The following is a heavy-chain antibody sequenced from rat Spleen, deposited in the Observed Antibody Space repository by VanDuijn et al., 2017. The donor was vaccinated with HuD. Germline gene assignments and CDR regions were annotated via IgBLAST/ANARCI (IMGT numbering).Heavy chain of an antibody. CDR3: AIHGGLRNWCDS. J-gene: IGHJ3*01. D-gene: IGHD1-11*01. CDR1: GFTFTNYD. V-gene: IGHV5S13*01. CDR2: ISTGADNT. Sequence: EVQLVESGGGLMQPGRSLKLSCAASGFTFTNYDMAWVRQAPTKGLEWIASISTGADNTYYRDSVKGRFTVSRDDANTTHYLQMDSLRSEDTATYYCAIHGGLRNWCDSWGQGTLVTVSS.